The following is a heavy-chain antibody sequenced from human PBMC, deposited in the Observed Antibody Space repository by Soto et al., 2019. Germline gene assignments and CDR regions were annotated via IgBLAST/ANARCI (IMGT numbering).Heavy chain of an antibody. V-gene: IGHV1-18*01. CDR3: ARGWDSGYDIPLMDV. CDR1: GYTFTSYG. CDR2: ISAYNGNT. D-gene: IGHD5-12*01. Sequence: ASVKVSCKASGYTFTSYGIIWVRQAPGQGLEWMGWISAYNGNTNYAQKLQGRVTMTTDTSTSTAYMELRSLRSDDTAVYYCARGWDSGYDIPLMDVWGKGTTVTVSS. J-gene: IGHJ6*03.